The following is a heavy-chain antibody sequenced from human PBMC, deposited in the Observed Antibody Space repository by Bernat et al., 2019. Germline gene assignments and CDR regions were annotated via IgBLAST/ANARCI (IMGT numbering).Heavy chain of an antibody. D-gene: IGHD3-22*01. J-gene: IGHJ4*02. CDR1: GFTFSSYE. CDR2: ISSSGSTI. Sequence: EVQLVESGGGLVQPGGSLRLSCAASGFTFSSYEMNWVRQAPGKGLEWVSYISSSGSTIYYADSVKGRFTISRDNAKNSLYLQMNSLRAEDTAVYYCASSSYYDPDYWGQGTLVTVSS. V-gene: IGHV3-48*03. CDR3: ASSSYYDPDY.